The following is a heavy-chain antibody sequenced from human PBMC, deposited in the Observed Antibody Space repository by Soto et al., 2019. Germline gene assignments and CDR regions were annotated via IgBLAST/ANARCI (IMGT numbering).Heavy chain of an antibody. V-gene: IGHV3-33*01. CDR3: ARVNAPDGYGYSSSYDAFDI. J-gene: IGHJ3*02. D-gene: IGHD6-13*01. CDR1: GFTFSSYG. Sequence: GGSLRLSCAASGFTFSSYGMHWVRQAPGKGLEWVAVIWYDGSNKYYADSVKGRFTISRDNSKNTLYLQMNSLRAEDTAVYYCARVNAPDGYGYSSSYDAFDIWGQGTMVTVSS. CDR2: IWYDGSNK.